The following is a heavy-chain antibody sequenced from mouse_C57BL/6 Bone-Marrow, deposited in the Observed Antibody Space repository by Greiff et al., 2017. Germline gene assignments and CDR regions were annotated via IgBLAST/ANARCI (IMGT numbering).Heavy chain of an antibody. D-gene: IGHD2-1*01. J-gene: IGHJ1*03. V-gene: IGHV5-12*01. Sequence: EVKLVESGGGLVQPGGSLKLSCAASGFTFSDYYMYWVRQTPEKRLEWVAYISNGGGSTYYPDTVKGRFTISRDNAKNTLYLQMSRLKSEDTAMYYCARQYGNPSYWYFDVWGTGTTVTVSS. CDR3: ARQYGNPSYWYFDV. CDR1: GFTFSDYY. CDR2: ISNGGGST.